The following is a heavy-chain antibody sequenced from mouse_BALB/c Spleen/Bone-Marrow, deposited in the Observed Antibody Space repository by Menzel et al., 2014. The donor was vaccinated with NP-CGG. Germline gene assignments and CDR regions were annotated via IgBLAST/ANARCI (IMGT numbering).Heavy chain of an antibody. Sequence: EVQLQQSGTVLARPRAAVKMSCKASGYTFSNYWMHWVKQRPGQGLEWIGSIYPGNSDTTYNQKFKDKAKLTAVTSTSTAYMDVSSLTNEDSAVYYCTTLSRTNFDYWGQGTTLTGSS. CDR3: TTLSRTNFDY. CDR1: GYTFSNYW. CDR2: IYPGNSDT. V-gene: IGHV1-5*01. J-gene: IGHJ2*01.